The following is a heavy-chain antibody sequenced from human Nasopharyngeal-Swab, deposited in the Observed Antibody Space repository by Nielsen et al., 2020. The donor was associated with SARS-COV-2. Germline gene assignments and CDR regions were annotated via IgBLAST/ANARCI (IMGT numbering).Heavy chain of an antibody. CDR3: AREGSYRDFDY. V-gene: IGHV3-20*01. J-gene: IGHJ4*02. Sequence: WIRQPPGKGLEWVSGINWNGGSTGYADSVKGRFIISRDNAKNSLYLQMNSLRAEDTALYHCAREGSYRDFDYWGQGTLVTVSS. D-gene: IGHD1-26*01. CDR2: INWNGGST.